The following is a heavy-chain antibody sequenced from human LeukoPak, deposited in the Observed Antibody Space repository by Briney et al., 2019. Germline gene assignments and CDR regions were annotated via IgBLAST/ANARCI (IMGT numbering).Heavy chain of an antibody. CDR2: INPNSGDT. V-gene: IGHV1-2*02. J-gene: IGHJ4*02. D-gene: IGHD2-8*01. Sequence: ASVKVSCKASGYTFTGYYIHWVRQAPGQGLEWMGGINPNSGDTNYAQKFQGRVTMTRDTSISTAYMELNRLTSDDTAVYYCARAVYYFDYWGQGTLVTVSS. CDR3: ARAVYYFDY. CDR1: GYTFTGYY.